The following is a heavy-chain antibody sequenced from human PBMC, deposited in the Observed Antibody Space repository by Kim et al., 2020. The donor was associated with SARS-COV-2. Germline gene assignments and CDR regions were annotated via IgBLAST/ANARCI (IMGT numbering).Heavy chain of an antibody. CDR3: ARDPSPSGSYWFDY. V-gene: IGHV1-2*06. Sequence: ASVKVSCKASGFSFTGYFIHWVRQAPGQGLEYVGRINPKSGGADYAPKFQGTVTMTSDTSITTAFLEVTSLKSDDTAVYFCARDPSPSGSYWFDYWGQGTLVTVSS. CDR2: INPKSGGA. J-gene: IGHJ4*02. D-gene: IGHD1-26*01. CDR1: GFSFTGYF.